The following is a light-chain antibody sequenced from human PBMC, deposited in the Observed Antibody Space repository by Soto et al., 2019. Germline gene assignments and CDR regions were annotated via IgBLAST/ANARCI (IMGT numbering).Light chain of an antibody. CDR2: AAS. CDR3: QQSYSTSRT. V-gene: IGKV1-39*01. Sequence: DIQMTQSPSSLSASVGDRVTITCRASQSISSYLNWYQEKPGKAPKLLIYAASSLQSGVPSRFSGSGSGTDFTLTISSLQPEDFATYDCQQSYSTSRTFGGGTKVEIK. J-gene: IGKJ4*01. CDR1: QSISSY.